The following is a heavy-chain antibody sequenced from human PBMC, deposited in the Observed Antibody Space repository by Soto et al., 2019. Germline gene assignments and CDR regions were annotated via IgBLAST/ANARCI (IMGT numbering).Heavy chain of an antibody. CDR3: ARDRWVGSWPEGDAFDI. J-gene: IGHJ3*02. D-gene: IGHD6-13*01. V-gene: IGHV3-7*01. CDR2: IKPDGSEK. CDR1: GFTFRSYW. Sequence: EVQLVESGGGLVQPGGSLRLSCAASGFTFRSYWMSWVRQAPGKGLEWVANIKPDGSEKYYVDSVKGRFTISRGNAKNSLYLQMNSLYLQMNSLRAEDTAVYYCARDRWVGSWPEGDAFDIWGQGTMVTVSS.